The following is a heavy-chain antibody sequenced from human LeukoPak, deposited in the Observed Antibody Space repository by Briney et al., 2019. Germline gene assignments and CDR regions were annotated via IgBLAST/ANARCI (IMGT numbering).Heavy chain of an antibody. D-gene: IGHD3-10*01. CDR3: AEDLGEYYYGSGSYAGNWFDP. J-gene: IGHJ5*02. V-gene: IGHV3-30*18. Sequence: PGGSLRLSCAASGFTFSSYGMHWVRQAPGKGLEWVAVISYDGSNKYYADSVKGRFTISRDNSKNTLYLQMNSLRAEDTAVYYCAEDLGEYYYGSGSYAGNWFDPWGQGTLVTVSS. CDR2: ISYDGSNK. CDR1: GFTFSSYG.